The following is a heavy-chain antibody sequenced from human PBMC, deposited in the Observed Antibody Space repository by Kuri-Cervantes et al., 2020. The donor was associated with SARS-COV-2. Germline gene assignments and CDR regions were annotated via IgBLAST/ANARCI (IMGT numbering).Heavy chain of an antibody. CDR1: GFTFSGHW. V-gene: IGHV3-9*01. Sequence: GGSLSLSCAASGFTFSGHWVHWVRQAPGKGLVWVSGISWNSGSIGYADSVKGRFTISRDSAKNSLFLQMNSLSAEDTAFYYCARDRAPDRYCSSTSCYRGKDVCGQATTTVSS. CDR3: ARDRAPDRYCSSTSCYRGKDV. D-gene: IGHD2-2*01. J-gene: IGHJ6*02. CDR2: ISWNSGSI.